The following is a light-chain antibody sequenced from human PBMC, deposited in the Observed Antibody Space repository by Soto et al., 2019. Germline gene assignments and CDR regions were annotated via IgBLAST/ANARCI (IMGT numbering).Light chain of an antibody. CDR1: SSDIGDYNF. V-gene: IGLV2-14*03. CDR2: DVN. Sequence: QSALTQPASVSGSPGQSITISCTGPSSDIGDYNFVSWYQQHPGKAPKLMLYDVNIRPSGVSNRFSGSQSGNTASLTISGLQADDEADYYCTSWTTSSTMIFGGGTEVSVL. J-gene: IGLJ2*01. CDR3: TSWTTSSTMI.